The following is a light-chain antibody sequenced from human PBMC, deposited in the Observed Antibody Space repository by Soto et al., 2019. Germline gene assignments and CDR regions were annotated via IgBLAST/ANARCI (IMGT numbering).Light chain of an antibody. CDR2: DAS. CDR1: QSVSSY. Sequence: EIVLTQSPATLSLSPGERATLSCRASQSVSSYLAWYQQKPGQAPMLLIYDASNRATGIPARFSGSGSGTDFILTISSLQPEDFATYYCQQSYSTPRTFGQGTKVDIK. J-gene: IGKJ1*01. V-gene: IGKV3-11*01. CDR3: QQSYSTPRT.